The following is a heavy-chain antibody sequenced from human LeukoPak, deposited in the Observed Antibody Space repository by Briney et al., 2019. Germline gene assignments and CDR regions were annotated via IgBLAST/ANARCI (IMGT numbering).Heavy chain of an antibody. CDR2: IHYDSSTE. V-gene: IGHV3-30*02. J-gene: IGHJ4*02. CDR3: AKDHLPGIVVADRDY. D-gene: IGHD6-19*01. Sequence: GGSLRLSCAASGFAFSSYGMHWVRQAPGKGLEWVAYIHYDSSTEDYADSVKGRFTISRDNSKNTLYLQMNSLRAEDTALYYCAKDHLPGIVVADRDYWGQGTLVTVSS. CDR1: GFAFSSYG.